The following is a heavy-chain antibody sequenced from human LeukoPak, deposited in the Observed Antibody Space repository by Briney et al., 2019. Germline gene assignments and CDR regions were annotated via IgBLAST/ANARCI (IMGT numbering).Heavy chain of an antibody. CDR2: IYSGGST. Sequence: GGSLRLSCAASGFTVSSNYMSWVRQAPGKGLEWVSVIYSGGSTYYADSVKGRFTISRDNSKNTLYLQMNSLRAEDMAVYYCARTNWNDADYWGQGTLVTVSS. J-gene: IGHJ4*02. CDR1: GFTVSSNY. D-gene: IGHD1-1*01. CDR3: ARTNWNDADY. V-gene: IGHV3-66*02.